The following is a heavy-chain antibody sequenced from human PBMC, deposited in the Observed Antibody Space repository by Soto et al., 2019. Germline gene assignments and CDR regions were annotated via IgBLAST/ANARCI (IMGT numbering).Heavy chain of an antibody. CDR3: AVGGINYGNYRSIDV. CDR2: LSSSSTYI. D-gene: IGHD3-22*01. J-gene: IGHJ6*03. V-gene: IGHV3-21*01. Sequence: EVQLVESGGGLVKPGGSLRLSCAASGFIFSSYNMNWVRQAPGKGLEWVSSLSSSSTYIYYADSVKGRFTISRDNAKNALNRQMNSLRAKYTAGDYCAVGGINYGNYRSIDVWGKGTTVTVSS. CDR1: GFIFSSYN.